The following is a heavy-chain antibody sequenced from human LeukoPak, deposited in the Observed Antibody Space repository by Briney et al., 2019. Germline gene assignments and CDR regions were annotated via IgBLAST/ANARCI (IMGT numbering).Heavy chain of an antibody. Sequence: SETLSLTCTVSGGSISSGGYYWSWIRQPPGKGLEWIGYIYHSGSTYYNPSLKSRVTISVDRSKNQFSLKLSSVTAADTAVYYCARASAAAGTSVDYWGQGTLVTVPS. V-gene: IGHV4-30-2*01. CDR1: GGSISSGGYY. CDR3: ARASAAAGTSVDY. CDR2: IYHSGST. D-gene: IGHD6-13*01. J-gene: IGHJ4*02.